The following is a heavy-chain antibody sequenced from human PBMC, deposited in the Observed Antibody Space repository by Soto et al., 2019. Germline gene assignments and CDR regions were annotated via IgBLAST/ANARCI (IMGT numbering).Heavy chain of an antibody. CDR3: AREGIAAALDY. CDR1: GFTFSSYS. D-gene: IGHD6-13*01. Sequence: EVQLVESGGGLVKPGGSLRLSCAASGFTFSSYSMNWVRQAPGKGLQWVSSISSSSSYIYYADSVKGRFTISRDNAKNSLYLQVNSLRAEDTAVYYCAREGIAAALDYWGQGTLVTVSS. J-gene: IGHJ4*02. CDR2: ISSSSSYI. V-gene: IGHV3-21*01.